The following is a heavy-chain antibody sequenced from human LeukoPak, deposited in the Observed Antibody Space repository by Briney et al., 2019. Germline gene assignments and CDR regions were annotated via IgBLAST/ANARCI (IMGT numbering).Heavy chain of an antibody. J-gene: IGHJ4*02. D-gene: IGHD6-19*01. CDR3: ASAGGWAGYFDY. Sequence: PTETLSLTCTVPGRSISSGGYYSSCIRQPPGKGLERPGYIYHSRCTYYYPSLKSRVTISGDTSKTQFSLKLSSVTAADTAVYYCASAGGWAGYFDYWGQGSLVTVSS. V-gene: IGHV4-31*03. CDR1: GRSISSGGYY. CDR2: IYHSRCT.